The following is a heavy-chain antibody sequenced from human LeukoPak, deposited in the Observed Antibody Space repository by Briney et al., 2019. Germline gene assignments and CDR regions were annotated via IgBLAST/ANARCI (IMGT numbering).Heavy chain of an antibody. J-gene: IGHJ4*02. D-gene: IGHD3-22*01. V-gene: IGHV3-43*02. Sequence: GGPLRLCCAASGFTFHLYAIQLLRLARGKGLELVSLITGDGRSTYYADSVKDGFIISRDNSKNSLLLQMNSLRTEDAALYYCGIRSYDSSGATDWDRGNLVIVS. CDR2: ITGDGRST. CDR1: GFTFHLYA. CDR3: GIRSYDSSGATD.